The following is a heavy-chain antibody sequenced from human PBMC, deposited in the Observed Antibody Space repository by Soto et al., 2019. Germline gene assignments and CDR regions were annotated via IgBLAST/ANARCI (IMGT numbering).Heavy chain of an antibody. D-gene: IGHD5-12*01. CDR3: ARDLPVAPRDFDSYYYYGMDV. CDR1: GYTFTSYA. V-gene: IGHV1-3*01. Sequence: ASVKFSCKASGYTFTSYAMHWVRQAPGQRLEWMGWINAGNGNTKYSQKFQGRVTITRDTSASTAYMELSSLRSEDTAVYYCARDLPVAPRDFDSYYYYGMDVWGQGTTVTVSS. CDR2: INAGNGNT. J-gene: IGHJ6*02.